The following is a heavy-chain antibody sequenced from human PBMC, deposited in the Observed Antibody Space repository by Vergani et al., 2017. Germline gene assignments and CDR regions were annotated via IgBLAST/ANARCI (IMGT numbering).Heavy chain of an antibody. Sequence: QVQLQESGPGLVKPSETLSLTCSVSGYSISRGYYWGWIRQPPGKGLEWIGSIYHSGRTDYNPSLESRVTISVDTSKNTFSLKLNSVTAADTAIYYCARDSAVGGTFDSWGQGTLVSVSS. V-gene: IGHV4-38-2*02. CDR3: ARDSAVGGTFDS. J-gene: IGHJ4*02. CDR1: GYSISRGYY. CDR2: IYHSGRT. D-gene: IGHD1-26*01.